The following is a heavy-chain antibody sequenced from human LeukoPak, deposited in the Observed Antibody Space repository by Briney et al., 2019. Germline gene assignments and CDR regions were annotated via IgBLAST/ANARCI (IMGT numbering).Heavy chain of an antibody. V-gene: IGHV4-59*01. CDR1: GGSISSYY. Sequence: SETPSLTCTVSGGSISSYYWSWIRQPPGKGLEWIGYIYYSGSTNYNPSLKSRVTISVDTSKNQFSLKLSSVTAADTAVYYCARDKRWLQYNYYYGMDVWGQGTTVTVSS. CDR3: ARDKRWLQYNYYYGMDV. J-gene: IGHJ6*02. D-gene: IGHD5-24*01. CDR2: IYYSGST.